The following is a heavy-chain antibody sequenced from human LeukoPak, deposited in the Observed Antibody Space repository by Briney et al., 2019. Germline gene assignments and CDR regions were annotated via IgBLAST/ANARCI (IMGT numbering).Heavy chain of an antibody. CDR1: GYSISSGYY. CDR2: IYHSGST. D-gene: IGHD6-13*01. J-gene: IGHJ4*02. CDR3: ARGVSDSYSSSWYGDY. Sequence: SETLSLTCTVSGYSISSGYYWGWIRQPPGKGLEWIGSIYHSGSTYYNPSLKSRVTISVDTSKNQFSLKLSSVTAADTAVYYCARGVSDSYSSSWYGDYWGQGTLVTVSS. V-gene: IGHV4-38-2*02.